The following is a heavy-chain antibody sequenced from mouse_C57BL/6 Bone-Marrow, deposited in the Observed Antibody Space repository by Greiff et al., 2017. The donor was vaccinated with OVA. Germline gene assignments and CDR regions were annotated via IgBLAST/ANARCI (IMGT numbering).Heavy chain of an antibody. Sequence: EVKLVESGGGLVKPGGSLKLSCAASGFTFSDYGMHWVSQAPEQGLEWVAYISSGSSTTYYADTVKGRFTISRDNAKNTLFLQLTSLRSEDTAMYYWARGAFADWGQGTLVTVSA. J-gene: IGHJ3*01. CDR1: GFTFSDYG. CDR3: ARGAFAD. CDR2: ISSGSSTT. V-gene: IGHV5-17*01.